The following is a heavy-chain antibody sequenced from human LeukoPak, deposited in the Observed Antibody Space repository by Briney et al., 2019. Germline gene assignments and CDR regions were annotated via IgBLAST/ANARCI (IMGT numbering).Heavy chain of an antibody. V-gene: IGHV3-23*01. Sequence: GGSLRLSCAASGFTFSIYAMNWVRQAPGKGLEWVSAISGTGDSTYYADSVKGRFTISRDNSKNTLYLQMNSLRAEDTAVYYCARDGPEAFDYWGQGTLVTVSS. J-gene: IGHJ4*02. CDR3: ARDGPEAFDY. CDR2: ISGTGDST. CDR1: GFTFSIYA.